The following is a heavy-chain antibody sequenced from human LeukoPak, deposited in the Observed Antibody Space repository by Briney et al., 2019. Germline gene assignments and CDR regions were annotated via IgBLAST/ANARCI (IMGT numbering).Heavy chain of an antibody. V-gene: IGHV3-66*02. CDR1: GFTFSSNY. J-gene: IGHJ4*02. Sequence: GGSLRLSCAASGFTFSSNYMSWVRQAPGKGLEWGSVIYSGGSTYYADSVKGRFTISRDNSKNTLYLQMNSLRAEDTAVYYCARGGENEQLRFLEWLLSPNFDYWGQGTLVTVSS. D-gene: IGHD3-3*01. CDR2: IYSGGST. CDR3: ARGGENEQLRFLEWLLSPNFDY.